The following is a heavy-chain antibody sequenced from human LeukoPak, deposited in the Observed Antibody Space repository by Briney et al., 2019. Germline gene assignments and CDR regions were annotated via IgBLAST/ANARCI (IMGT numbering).Heavy chain of an antibody. Sequence: SVKVSCKASGGTFSSYAISWVRQAPGQGLEWMGGIIPIFGTANYAQKFQGRVTITADESTSTAYMELSSLRSEDTAVYYCAREEYCSSTSCYYRVNAFDIWGQGTMVTVSS. CDR1: GGTFSSYA. CDR3: AREEYCSSTSCYYRVNAFDI. V-gene: IGHV1-69*13. D-gene: IGHD2-2*01. J-gene: IGHJ3*02. CDR2: IIPIFGTA.